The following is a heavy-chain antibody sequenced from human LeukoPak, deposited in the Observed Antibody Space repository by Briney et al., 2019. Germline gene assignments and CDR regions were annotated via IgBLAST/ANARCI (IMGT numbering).Heavy chain of an antibody. CDR3: ARDPTVITSSRITIFGVVKSPHNWFDP. Sequence: ASVKVSCKASGYSFTSYCKRWVRQAPGQGLEWMGIINPSDGGTIYAQKFQGRVTMTRDTSTSTVYMELSSLRSEDTAVYFCARDPTVITSSRITIFGVVKSPHNWFDPWGQGTLVTVSS. J-gene: IGHJ5*02. CDR2: INPSDGGT. V-gene: IGHV1-46*01. D-gene: IGHD3-3*01. CDR1: GYSFTSYC.